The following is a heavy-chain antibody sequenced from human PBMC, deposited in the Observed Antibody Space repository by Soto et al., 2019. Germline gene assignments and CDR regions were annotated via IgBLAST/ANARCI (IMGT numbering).Heavy chain of an antibody. CDR2: ISGSGGST. V-gene: IGHV3-23*01. CDR3: AKDPFGDYAIYYFDY. CDR1: GFTFSSYA. J-gene: IGHJ4*02. Sequence: GGSLRLSCAASGFTFSSYAMSWVRQAPGKGLEWVSAISGSGGSTYYADSVKGRFTISRDNSKNTLYLQMNSLRAEDTAVYYCAKDPFGDYAIYYFDYWGQGTLVTVSS. D-gene: IGHD4-17*01.